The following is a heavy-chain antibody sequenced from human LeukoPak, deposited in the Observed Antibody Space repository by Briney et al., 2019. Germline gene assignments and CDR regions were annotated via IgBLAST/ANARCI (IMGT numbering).Heavy chain of an antibody. CDR2: MNPNSGNT. D-gene: IGHD5-12*01. CDR3: ARGLGIVATISWFDP. Sequence: ASVKVSCKASGGTFTSYDINWVRQATGQGLEWMGWMNPNSGNTGYAQKFQGRVTMTRNTSISTAYMELSSLRSEDTAVYYCARGLGIVATISWFDPWGQGTLVTVSS. J-gene: IGHJ5*02. V-gene: IGHV1-8*01. CDR1: GGTFTSYD.